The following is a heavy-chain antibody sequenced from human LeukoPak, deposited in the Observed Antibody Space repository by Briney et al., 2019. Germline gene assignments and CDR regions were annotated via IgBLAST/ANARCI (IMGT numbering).Heavy chain of an antibody. CDR1: GFTFSSYA. Sequence: GGPLRLSCAASGFTFSSYAMHWVRQAPGKGLEWVAVISYDGSNKYYADSVKGRLTISRDNSKNTLYLQMNSLRAEDTAVYYCARDGWFGEMPYYFDYWGQGTLVTVSS. J-gene: IGHJ4*02. CDR2: ISYDGSNK. CDR3: ARDGWFGEMPYYFDY. D-gene: IGHD3-10*01. V-gene: IGHV3-30*04.